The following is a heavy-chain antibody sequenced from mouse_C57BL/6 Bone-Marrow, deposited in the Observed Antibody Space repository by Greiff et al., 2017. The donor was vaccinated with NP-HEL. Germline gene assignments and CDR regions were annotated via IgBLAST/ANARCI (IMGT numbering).Heavy chain of an antibody. J-gene: IGHJ1*03. CDR1: GYTFTSYW. CDR3: AREESYGYYWYFDV. CDR2: IHPNSGST. D-gene: IGHD2-2*01. Sequence: QVQLKQPGAELVKPGASVKLSCKASGYTFTSYWMHWVKQRPGQGLEWIGMIHPNSGSTNYNEKFKSKATLTVDKSSSTAYMQLSSLTSEDSAVYYCAREESYGYYWYFDVWGTGTTVTVSS. V-gene: IGHV1-64*01.